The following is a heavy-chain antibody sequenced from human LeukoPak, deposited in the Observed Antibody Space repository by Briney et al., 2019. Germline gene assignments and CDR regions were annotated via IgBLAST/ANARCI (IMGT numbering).Heavy chain of an antibody. CDR2: IWYDGSNK. CDR3: ARVYCSGGSCYDASAAFDI. D-gene: IGHD2-15*01. V-gene: IGHV3-33*01. J-gene: IGHJ3*02. CDR1: GFTFSSYG. Sequence: GRSLRLSCAASGFTFSSYGMHWVRQAPGKGLEWVAVIWYDGSNKYYADSVKGRFTISRDNSKNTPYLQMNSLRAEDTAVYYCARVYCSGGSCYDASAAFDIWGQGTMVTVSS.